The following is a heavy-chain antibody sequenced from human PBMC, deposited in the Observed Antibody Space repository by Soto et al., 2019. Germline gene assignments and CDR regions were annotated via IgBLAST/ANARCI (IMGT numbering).Heavy chain of an antibody. V-gene: IGHV4-30-4*01. J-gene: IGHJ4*02. CDR3: ARRQYSYGFLDY. Sequence: QVQLQESGPGLVKASQTLSLTCTVSGDSISSGDYYWSWIRQPPEKGLEWIGYISHSGSTFYIPSLKGRVTISVDTSKNQFSLHLRSVTAADTAVYFCARRQYSYGFLDYWGQGTLDTVSS. CDR1: GDSISSGDYY. CDR2: ISHSGST. D-gene: IGHD5-18*01.